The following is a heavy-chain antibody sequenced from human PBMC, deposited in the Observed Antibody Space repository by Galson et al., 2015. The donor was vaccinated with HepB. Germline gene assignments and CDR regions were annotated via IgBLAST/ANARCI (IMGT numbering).Heavy chain of an antibody. D-gene: IGHD6-19*01. V-gene: IGHV1-24*01. CDR1: GYPLSKLS. CDR3: ATLGGFSSAWGGYYFDF. Sequence: SVKVSCKVSGYPLSKLSMHWVRQTPGRGLEWMGGFDPEDGETVYAQKFPGRVTMTEDTSSDTAYMELISLTSEDTAVYYCATLGGFSSAWGGYYFDFWGQGTLVTVSS. J-gene: IGHJ4*02. CDR2: FDPEDGET.